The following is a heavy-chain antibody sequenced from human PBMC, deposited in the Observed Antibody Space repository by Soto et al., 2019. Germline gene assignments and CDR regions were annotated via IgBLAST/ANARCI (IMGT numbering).Heavy chain of an antibody. J-gene: IGHJ6*02. D-gene: IGHD3-10*01. CDR3: ARGLAVRVSYGLDV. CDR2: IYHSGIT. Sequence: QLQLQESGSGLVKPSQTLSLTCAVSGASISSGGSSWSWIRQAPGTGLEWIGYIYHSGITNYNPFLKSRVTISLDNSQNQCSLSLSFVPAAYAGVYYCARGLAVRVSYGLDVWGHGTTVTVSS. CDR1: GASISSGGSS. V-gene: IGHV4-30-2*01.